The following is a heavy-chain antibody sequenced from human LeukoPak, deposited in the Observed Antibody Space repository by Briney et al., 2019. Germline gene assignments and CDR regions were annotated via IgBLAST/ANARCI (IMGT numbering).Heavy chain of an antibody. Sequence: PGGSLRLSCAASGFTFSSYAMHWVRQAPGKGLEWVVVISYDGSNKYYADSVKGRFTISRDNSKNTLYLQMNSLRAEDTAVYYCARAYQLLYGDAFDIWGQGTMVTVSS. CDR1: GFTFSSYA. V-gene: IGHV3-30-3*01. D-gene: IGHD2-2*02. CDR2: ISYDGSNK. CDR3: ARAYQLLYGDAFDI. J-gene: IGHJ3*02.